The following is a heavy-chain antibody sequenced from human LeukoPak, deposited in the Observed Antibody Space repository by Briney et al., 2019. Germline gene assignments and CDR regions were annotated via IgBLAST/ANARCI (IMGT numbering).Heavy chain of an antibody. D-gene: IGHD3-22*01. CDR3: ARATYYYDISGYYYVSSHFDY. CDR1: GGSISSYY. CDR2: IYYSGST. V-gene: IGHV4-59*08. J-gene: IGHJ4*02. Sequence: SETLSLTCTVSGGSISSYYWSWIRQPPGKGLEWIGYIYYSGSTNYNPSLKSRVTISVDTSKNQFSLKLSSVTAADTAVYYCARATYYYDISGYYYVSSHFDYWGQGTLVTVSS.